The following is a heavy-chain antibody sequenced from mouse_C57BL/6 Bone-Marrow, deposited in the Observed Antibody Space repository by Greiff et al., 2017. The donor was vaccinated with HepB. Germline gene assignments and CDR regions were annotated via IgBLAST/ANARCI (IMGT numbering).Heavy chain of an antibody. Sequence: QVQLKESGPELVKPGASVKLSCKASGYTFTSYDINWVKQRPGQGLEWIGWIYPRDGSTKYNEKFKGKATLTVDTSSSSAYMEPPSLKSEDSAVYFCARRGYDYGAWFAYWGQGTLVTVSA. V-gene: IGHV1-85*01. J-gene: IGHJ3*01. CDR2: IYPRDGST. CDR3: ARRGYDYGAWFAY. D-gene: IGHD2-4*01. CDR1: GYTFTSYD.